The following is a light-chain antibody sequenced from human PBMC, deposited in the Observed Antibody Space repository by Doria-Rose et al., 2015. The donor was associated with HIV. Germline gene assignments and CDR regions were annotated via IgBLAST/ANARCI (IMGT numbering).Light chain of an antibody. CDR3: HQYASSRT. J-gene: IGKJ1*01. V-gene: IGKV3-20*01. CDR2: GAS. CDR1: QSVSANY. Sequence: DIVMTQSPGTLSLSPGERATLSCRASQSVSANYLAWYQQRPGQSTRLLIYGASSSATDIPDRFSGSGSGTDFTLTISRLEPEDFAVYYCHQYASSRTFGQGTKVEIK.